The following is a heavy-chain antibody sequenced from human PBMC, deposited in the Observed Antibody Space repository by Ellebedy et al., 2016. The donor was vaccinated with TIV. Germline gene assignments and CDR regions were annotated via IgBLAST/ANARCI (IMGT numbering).Heavy chain of an antibody. V-gene: IGHV3-23*01. CDR3: AKRLTAAGSGQYYYGMDV. D-gene: IGHD6-13*01. CDR2: ISVSGDRT. J-gene: IGHJ6*02. Sequence: GGSLRLXXAASGFTFSSYAVSWVRQAPGKGLEWVSAISVSGDRTYYGDSVKGRFTISRDDSKNTLYLQMNSLRAEDTAVYYCAKRLTAAGSGQYYYGMDVWGQGTTVTVSS. CDR1: GFTFSSYA.